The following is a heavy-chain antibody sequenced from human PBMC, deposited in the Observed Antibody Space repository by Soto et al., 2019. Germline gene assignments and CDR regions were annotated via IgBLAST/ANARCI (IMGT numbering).Heavy chain of an antibody. CDR3: ASDAGEWNSGSYPGGL. J-gene: IGHJ4*02. CDR2: ISYDGSNK. D-gene: IGHD1-26*01. CDR1: GFTFSSYA. Sequence: QVQLVESGGGVVQPGRSLRLSCAASGFTFSSYAMHWVRQAPGKGLEWVAVISYDGSNKYYADSVKGRFTISRDNSKNTLYLQMNSLRAEDTAVYYCASDAGEWNSGSYPGGLWGQGTLVTVSS. V-gene: IGHV3-30-3*01.